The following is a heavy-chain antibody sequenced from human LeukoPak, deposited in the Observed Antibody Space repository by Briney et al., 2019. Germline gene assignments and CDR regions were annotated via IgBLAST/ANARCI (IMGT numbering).Heavy chain of an antibody. V-gene: IGHV3-23*01. J-gene: IGHJ4*02. CDR3: PRKYDSSGYYDY. CDR2: ISGNGDSA. D-gene: IGHD3-22*01. Sequence: PGKSLRLSCAASGFTFSGYPIHWVRQAPGKGLEWVSAISGNGDSAYYADSVKGRFTISRDNSKNTLYLQMDSLRADDTAVYYCPRKYDSSGYYDYWGQGTLVTVSS. CDR1: GFTFSGYP.